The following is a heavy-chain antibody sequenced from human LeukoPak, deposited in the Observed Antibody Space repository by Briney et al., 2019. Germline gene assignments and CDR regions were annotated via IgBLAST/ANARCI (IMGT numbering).Heavy chain of an antibody. D-gene: IGHD3-9*01. CDR3: ARVVCDILTGYPNWFDP. CDR2: IYYSGST. J-gene: IGHJ5*02. V-gene: IGHV4-59*01. CDR1: GGSISSYY. Sequence: PSETLSLTCTVSGGSISSYYWSWIRQPPGKGLEWIGYIYYSGSTNYNPSLKSRVTISVDTSKNQFSLKLSSVTAADTAVYYCARVVCDILTGYPNWFDPWGQGTLVTVSS.